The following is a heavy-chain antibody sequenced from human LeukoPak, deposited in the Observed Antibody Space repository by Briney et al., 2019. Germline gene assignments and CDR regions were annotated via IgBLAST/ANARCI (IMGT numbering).Heavy chain of an antibody. J-gene: IGHJ3*02. CDR2: INHGGYT. V-gene: IGHV4-34*01. Sequence: KSSETLSLTCAVYGGSFSGYYWSWIRQPPGKGLEWIGEINHGGYTNYNPSLKSRVTISVDTSENQFSLQLSSVTAADTAVYYCARESLTSDAFDIWGQGTMVTVSS. CDR3: ARESLTSDAFDI. D-gene: IGHD3-16*01. CDR1: GGSFSGYY.